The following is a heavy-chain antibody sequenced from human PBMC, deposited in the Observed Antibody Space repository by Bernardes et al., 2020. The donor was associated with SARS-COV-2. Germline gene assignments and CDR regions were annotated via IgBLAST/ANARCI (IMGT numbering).Heavy chain of an antibody. V-gene: IGHV3-74*01. J-gene: IGHJ1*01. CDR1: GFTFRLDD. CDR3: ARDGAFSTGWGH. Sequence: GGSLRLSCATSGFTFRLDDMSWVRQAPGKGLVWVSHITSDGSDRHYADFVRGRFTISRDYAKSVLFLQMNSLTVEETAVYYCARDGAFSTGWGHWGQGTLVTVSS. D-gene: IGHD2-8*02. CDR2: ITSDGSDR.